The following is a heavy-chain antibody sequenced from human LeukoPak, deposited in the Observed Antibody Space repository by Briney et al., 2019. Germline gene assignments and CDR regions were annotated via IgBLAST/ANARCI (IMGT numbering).Heavy chain of an antibody. V-gene: IGHV1-8*01. CDR1: GYTFTSYD. CDR2: MNPSSGNT. Sequence: ASVKVSCKASGYTFTSYDINWVRQATGQGLEWMGWMNPSSGNTGYAQKFQGRVTMTRNTSISTAYMELSSLRSEDTAVYYCARGPEDGYNYDYWGQGTLVTVSS. D-gene: IGHD5-24*01. J-gene: IGHJ4*02. CDR3: ARGPEDGYNYDY.